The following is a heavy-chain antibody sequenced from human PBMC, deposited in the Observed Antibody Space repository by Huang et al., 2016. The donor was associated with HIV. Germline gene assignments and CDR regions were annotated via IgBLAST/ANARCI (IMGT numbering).Heavy chain of an antibody. J-gene: IGHJ4*02. CDR2: IYYSGST. V-gene: IGHV4-39*01. CDR3: ARLPGSITMIRGVITDPY. D-gene: IGHD3-10*01. Sequence: QLQLQESGPGLVKPSETLSLTCTVSGGSIRGDNYYWGWIRQPPGKGLEWIGSIYYSGSTYYNPSLKSRVTITVDTSKNQFSLKMRSVTAADTAVYYCARLPGSITMIRGVITDPYWGQGTLVTVSS. CDR1: GGSIRGDNYY.